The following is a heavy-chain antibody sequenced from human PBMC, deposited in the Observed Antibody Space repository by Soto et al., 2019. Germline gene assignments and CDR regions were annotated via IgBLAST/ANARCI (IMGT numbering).Heavy chain of an antibody. D-gene: IGHD2-2*02. J-gene: IGHJ6*02. CDR3: ARAGRLGYCSSTSCYTDYYGMDV. CDR2: ISAYNGNT. V-gene: IGHV1-18*01. CDR1: GYTFTSYG. Sequence: GASVKVSCKASGYTFTSYGISWVRQAPGQGLEWMGWISAYNGNTNYAQKLQGRVTMTTDTSTSTAYMDLRSLRSDDTAVYYCARAGRLGYCSSTSCYTDYYGMDVWGQGTTVTVSS.